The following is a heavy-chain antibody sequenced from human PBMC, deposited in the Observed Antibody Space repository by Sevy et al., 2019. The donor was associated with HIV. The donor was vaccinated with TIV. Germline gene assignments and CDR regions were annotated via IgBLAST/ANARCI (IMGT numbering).Heavy chain of an antibody. Sequence: ASVKVSCKASGYTFTGYYMHWVRQAPGQGLEWMGWINPNSGGTNYTQKFQGRVTMTRDTSISTAYMELSRLRSDDTAVYYCASCVRGVIPHDAFDIWGQGTMVTVSS. J-gene: IGHJ3*02. D-gene: IGHD3-10*01. CDR1: GYTFTGYY. V-gene: IGHV1-2*02. CDR3: ASCVRGVIPHDAFDI. CDR2: INPNSGGT.